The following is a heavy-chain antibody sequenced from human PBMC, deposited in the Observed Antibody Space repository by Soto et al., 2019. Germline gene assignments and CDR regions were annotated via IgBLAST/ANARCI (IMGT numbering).Heavy chain of an antibody. D-gene: IGHD3-22*01. Sequence: QVQVQQWGAGLLKPSETLSLTCAVYGGSLSGYYWNWIRQPPGKGLGWIGESNHSGRTNYNPSLNSRFTISVDTSKNQFSLKLTSVTAADTAVYYCARRGYYYDSSGDANDIWGQGKMVTVSS. CDR2: SNHSGRT. CDR3: ARRGYYYDSSGDANDI. CDR1: GGSLSGYY. J-gene: IGHJ3*02. V-gene: IGHV4-34*01.